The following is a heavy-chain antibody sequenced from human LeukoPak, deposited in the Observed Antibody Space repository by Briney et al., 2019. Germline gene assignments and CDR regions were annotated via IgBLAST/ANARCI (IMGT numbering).Heavy chain of an antibody. V-gene: IGHV4-39*07. CDR1: GGSISSSSYY. Sequence: SETLSLTCTVSGGSISSSSYYWGWIRQPPGKGLEWVGSVYYGGSPDYNPSLTGRVTMSVDTSKDQFSLKLRSVTAADTAVYFCARVNDCTGSSCSTRWFDPWGQGTLVTVSS. CDR3: ARVNDCTGSSCSTRWFDP. D-gene: IGHD2-15*01. CDR2: VYYGGSP. J-gene: IGHJ5*02.